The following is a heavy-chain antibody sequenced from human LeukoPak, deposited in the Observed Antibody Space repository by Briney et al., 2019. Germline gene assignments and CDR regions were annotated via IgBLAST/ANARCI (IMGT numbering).Heavy chain of an antibody. J-gene: IGHJ5*02. Sequence: ASVKVSCKASGYTFTSYYMHWVRQAPGQGLEWMGIINPSGGSTSYAQKFQGRVTMTRDTSTSTVYMELSSLRSEDTAVYYCGKGPAAGKTYNRFHPWGQGTLVTVSS. CDR1: GYTFTSYY. CDR3: GKGPAAGKTYNRFHP. V-gene: IGHV1-46*01. CDR2: INPSGGST. D-gene: IGHD6-13*01.